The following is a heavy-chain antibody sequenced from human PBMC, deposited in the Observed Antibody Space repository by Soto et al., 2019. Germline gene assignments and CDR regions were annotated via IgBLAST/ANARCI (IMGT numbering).Heavy chain of an antibody. CDR3: ARYRSLDP. Sequence: LSLTCADSGFILRNDWMSCVRQAPGMRLRWVASIKEDGSEKYYVDPVKGRVTISRENAKNSLYLKMTSLRAEDTAVYYCARYRSLDPWGQGILVTVSS. CDR1: GFILRNDW. CDR2: IKEDGSEK. J-gene: IGHJ5*02. V-gene: IGHV3-7*03. D-gene: IGHD3-16*02.